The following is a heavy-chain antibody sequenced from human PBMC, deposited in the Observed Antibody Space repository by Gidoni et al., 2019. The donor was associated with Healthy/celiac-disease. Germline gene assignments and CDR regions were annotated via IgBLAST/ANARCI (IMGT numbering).Heavy chain of an antibody. D-gene: IGHD3-10*01. J-gene: IGHJ4*02. V-gene: IGHV3-23*01. CDR2: ISGSGGST. Sequence: EVQLLESGGGLVQPGGSLSLSCAASGFTFRSYAMSWVRQAPGKGLGWVSAISGSGGSTYYADSVKGRFTISRDNSKNTLYLQMNSLRAEDTAVYYCAKDQGYGSGSPSDYWGQGALVTVSS. CDR1: GFTFRSYA. CDR3: AKDQGYGSGSPSDY.